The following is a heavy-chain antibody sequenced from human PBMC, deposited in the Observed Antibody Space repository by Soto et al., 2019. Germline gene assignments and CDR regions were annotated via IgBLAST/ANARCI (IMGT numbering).Heavy chain of an antibody. Sequence: SQTLSLTCAISGDSVSSNSAAWNWIRQSPSRGPEWLGRTYYRSKWYNDYAVSVKSRITINPDTSKNQFSLQLNSVTPEDTAVYYCARDTGSGSYYTPLGFDYWGQGTLVTVSS. V-gene: IGHV6-1*01. CDR1: GDSVSSNSAA. CDR3: ARDTGSGSYYTPLGFDY. CDR2: TYYRSKWYN. J-gene: IGHJ4*02. D-gene: IGHD1-26*01.